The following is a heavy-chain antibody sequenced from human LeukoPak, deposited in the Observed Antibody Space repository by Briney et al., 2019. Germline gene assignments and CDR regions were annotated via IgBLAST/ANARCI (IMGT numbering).Heavy chain of an antibody. J-gene: IGHJ4*02. V-gene: IGHV3-30-3*01. CDR2: ISYDGSNK. D-gene: IGHD1-14*01. CDR1: GFTFSSYA. CDR3: ARDKSSLTERAYNHFDY. Sequence: GGSLRLSCAASGFTFSSYAMHWVRQAPGKGLEWVAVISYDGSNKYYADSVKGRFTISRDNSKNTLYLQMNSLRAEDTAVYYCARDKSSLTERAYNHFDYWGQGTLVTVSS.